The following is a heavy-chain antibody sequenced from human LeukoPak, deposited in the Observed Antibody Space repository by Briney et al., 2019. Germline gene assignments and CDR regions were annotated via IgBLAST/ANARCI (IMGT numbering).Heavy chain of an antibody. Sequence: PSETLSLTCTVSGGSISSYYWSWIRQPAGKGLEWIGRIYTSGSTNYNPSLKSRVTMSVGTSKNQFSLKLSSVTAADTAVYYCARVSGSGSFISWFDPWGQGTLVTVSS. CDR2: IYTSGST. J-gene: IGHJ5*02. CDR1: GGSISSYY. CDR3: ARVSGSGSFISWFDP. V-gene: IGHV4-4*07. D-gene: IGHD3-10*01.